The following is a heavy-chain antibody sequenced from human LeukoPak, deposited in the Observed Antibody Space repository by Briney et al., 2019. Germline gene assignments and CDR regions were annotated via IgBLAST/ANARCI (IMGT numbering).Heavy chain of an antibody. Sequence: PSETLSLTCTVSGGSIRSSTDYWGWIRQPPGKELEWIGSIYYSGSTYYNPSLKSRVTISVDTSKNQFSLKLSSVTAADTAVYYCARHGWPLGYCSGGSCRRSEYFQHWGQGTLVTVSS. CDR1: GGSIRSSTDY. J-gene: IGHJ1*01. D-gene: IGHD2-15*01. V-gene: IGHV4-39*01. CDR3: ARHGWPLGYCSGGSCRRSEYFQH. CDR2: IYYSGST.